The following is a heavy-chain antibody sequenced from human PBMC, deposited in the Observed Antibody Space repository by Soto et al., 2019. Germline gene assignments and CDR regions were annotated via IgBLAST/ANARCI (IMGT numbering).Heavy chain of an antibody. V-gene: IGHV3-21*01. Sequence: PWGTLRLSCVASGFTFSSCDMNWGRQPPGKGLEWVSSIKRASIYIYYADSVRGRFTISRDNAKNSLYLQMDSLRVEDTAVYYCARRTVTTIHYFVYWGQGALVTVSS. CDR1: GFTFSSCD. D-gene: IGHD4-17*01. J-gene: IGHJ4*02. CDR3: ARRTVTTIHYFVY. CDR2: IKRASIYI.